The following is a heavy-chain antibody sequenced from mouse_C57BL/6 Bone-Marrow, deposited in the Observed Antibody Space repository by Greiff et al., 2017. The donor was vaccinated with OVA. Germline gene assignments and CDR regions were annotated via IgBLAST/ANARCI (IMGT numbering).Heavy chain of an antibody. CDR2: ISSGGSYT. CDR1: GFTFSSYG. Sequence: EVHLVESGGDLVKPGGSLKLSCAASGFTFSSYGMSWVRQTPDKRLEWVATISSGGSYTYYPDSVKGRFTISRDNAKNTLYLQMSSLKSEDTAMYYCAREGGIYYYGSSYVDAMDYWGQGTSVTVSS. V-gene: IGHV5-6*01. D-gene: IGHD1-1*01. J-gene: IGHJ4*01. CDR3: AREGGIYYYGSSYVDAMDY.